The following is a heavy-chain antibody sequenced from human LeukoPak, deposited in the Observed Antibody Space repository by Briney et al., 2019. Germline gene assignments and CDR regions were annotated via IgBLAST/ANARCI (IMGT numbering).Heavy chain of an antibody. V-gene: IGHV4-34*01. CDR1: GGSFSGYY. CDR3: ARGRVRRFGNYMGGYYYMDV. J-gene: IGHJ6*03. Sequence: PSETLSLTCAVYGGSFSGYYWSWIRQPPGKGLEWIGEINHSGSTNYNPSLKSRVTISVDTSKNQFPLKLSSVTAADTAVYYRARGRVRRFGNYMGGYYYMDVWGKGTTVTVSS. D-gene: IGHD3-10*01. CDR2: INHSGST.